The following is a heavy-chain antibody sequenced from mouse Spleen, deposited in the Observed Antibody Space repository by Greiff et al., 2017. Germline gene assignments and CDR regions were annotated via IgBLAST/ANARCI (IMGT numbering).Heavy chain of an antibody. D-gene: IGHD1-1*01. V-gene: IGHV5-17*01. Sequence: DAKLVESGGGLVKPGGSLKLSCAASGFTFSDYGMHWVRQAPEKGLEWVAYISSGSSTIYYADTVKGRFTISRDNAKNTLFLQMTSLRSEDTAMYYCARYYGTYWGQGTLVTVSA. CDR3: ARYYGTY. CDR1: GFTFSDYG. CDR2: ISSGSSTI. J-gene: IGHJ3*01.